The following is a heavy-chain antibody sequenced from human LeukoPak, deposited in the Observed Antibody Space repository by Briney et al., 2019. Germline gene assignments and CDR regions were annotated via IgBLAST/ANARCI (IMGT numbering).Heavy chain of an antibody. V-gene: IGHV3-23*01. CDR2: ISDGGTRT. CDR3: AGADDFSDFRNFDY. Sequence: GGSLRLSCAASGFIFTKHGMHWVRQCPGKGLEWVSSISDGGTRTHYADSVKGRFTISRDNSKNTLYLQMNRLRAEDTAVYYCAGADDFSDFRNFDYWGQGTLVTVTS. CDR1: GFIFTKHG. D-gene: IGHD4-17*01. J-gene: IGHJ4*02.